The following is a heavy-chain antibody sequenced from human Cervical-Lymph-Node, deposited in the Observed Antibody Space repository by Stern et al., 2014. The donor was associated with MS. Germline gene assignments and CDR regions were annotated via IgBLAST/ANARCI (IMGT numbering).Heavy chain of an antibody. D-gene: IGHD1-1*01. CDR3: ARPPRILQLPLYGLDV. CDR1: GFTFRSYS. J-gene: IGHJ6*02. V-gene: IGHV3-30*04. CDR2: VSFDGSTK. Sequence: VQLVESGGGVVQPGRSLRLSCAASGFTFRSYSMHWVRQAPGKGLEWVAVVSFDGSTKYYADSVKGRFTISRDNSKNTVYLQVNSVRAADTAVYYCARPPRILQLPLYGLDVWGQGTTVTVSS.